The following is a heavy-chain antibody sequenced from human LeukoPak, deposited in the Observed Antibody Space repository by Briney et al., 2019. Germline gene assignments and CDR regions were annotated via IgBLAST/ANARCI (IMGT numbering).Heavy chain of an antibody. J-gene: IGHJ4*02. Sequence: SVKVSCKASGGTFSSYAISWVRQAPGQGLEWMGGIIPIFGTANYAQKFQGRVTITTDESTSTAYMELSSLRSEDTAVYYCAMTTGGDSWSGYNFDYWGQGTLVTVSS. CDR3: AMTTGGDSWSGYNFDY. CDR2: IIPIFGTA. V-gene: IGHV1-69*05. D-gene: IGHD3-3*01. CDR1: GGTFSSYA.